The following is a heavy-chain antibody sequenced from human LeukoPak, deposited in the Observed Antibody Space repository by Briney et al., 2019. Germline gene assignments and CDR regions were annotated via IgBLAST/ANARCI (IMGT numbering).Heavy chain of an antibody. J-gene: IGHJ4*02. CDR1: GYTFIDYY. V-gene: IGHV1-2*02. D-gene: IGHD6-19*01. CDR3: ATLRRSGWYIGD. CDR2: INPNSGGT. Sequence: GASVKVSCKASGYTFIDYYMHWVRQAPGQGLEWMGWINPNSGGTYYAEKFQGRVTMTRDTSITTAYMELSSLGSDDTAMYYCATLRRSGWYIGDWGQGTLVTVSS.